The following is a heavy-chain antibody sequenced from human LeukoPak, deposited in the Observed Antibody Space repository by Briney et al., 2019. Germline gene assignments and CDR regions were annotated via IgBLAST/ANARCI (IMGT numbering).Heavy chain of an antibody. J-gene: IGHJ4*02. Sequence: PGGSLRLSCAASGFIFSSSWMSWVRQAPGKGLEWVANINQDGSRRHYVDSVKGRFTISRDNAKNLLYLQMNSLGAEDTAVYYCVRGGYSSFDYWGQGTLVTVSS. CDR1: GFIFSSSW. V-gene: IGHV3-7*01. CDR2: INQDGSRR. CDR3: VRGGYSSFDY. D-gene: IGHD3-10*01.